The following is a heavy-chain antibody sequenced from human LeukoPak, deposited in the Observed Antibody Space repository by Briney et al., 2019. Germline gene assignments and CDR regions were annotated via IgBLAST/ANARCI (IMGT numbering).Heavy chain of an antibody. CDR1: GFTFSSYA. CDR2: ISGSGGST. CDR3: ARRPYSSGWYADY. V-gene: IGHV3-23*01. Sequence: GGSLRLSCAASGFTFSSYAMSWVRQAPGKGLEWVSAISGSGGSTYYADSVKGRFTISRDNAKNSLYLQMNSLRAEDTAVYYCARRPYSSGWYADYWGQGTLVTVSS. J-gene: IGHJ4*02. D-gene: IGHD6-19*01.